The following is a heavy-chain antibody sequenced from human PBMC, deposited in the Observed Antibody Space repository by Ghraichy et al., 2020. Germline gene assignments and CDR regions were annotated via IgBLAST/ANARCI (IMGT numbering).Heavy chain of an antibody. J-gene: IGHJ5*02. CDR3: ARDTGGSDQITNWFDP. V-gene: IGHV3-33*08. CDR1: GFSFSTYG. D-gene: IGHD6-19*01. Sequence: GGSLRLSCEASGFSFSTYGMHWVRQAPGKGPEWLAVIWYDGSNIFYADSVQGRFTVSRDNSKNTLYLQMSGLRAGDTAVYYCARDTGGSDQITNWFDPWGQGTLVTVSS. CDR2: IWYDGSNI.